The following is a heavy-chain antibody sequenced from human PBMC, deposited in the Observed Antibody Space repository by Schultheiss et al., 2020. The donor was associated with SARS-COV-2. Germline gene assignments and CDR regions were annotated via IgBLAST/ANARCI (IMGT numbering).Heavy chain of an antibody. J-gene: IGHJ6*02. Sequence: GGSLRLSCAASGFTFSSYWMHWVRQAPGKGLVWVSAISGSGGSTYYADSVKGRFTISRDNAKNTLYLQMNSLRAEDTAVYYCARDRVLGSGWYPPTRGYYYYYGMDVWGQGTTVTVSS. CDR2: ISGSGGST. D-gene: IGHD6-19*01. CDR3: ARDRVLGSGWYPPTRGYYYYYGMDV. V-gene: IGHV3-74*01. CDR1: GFTFSSYW.